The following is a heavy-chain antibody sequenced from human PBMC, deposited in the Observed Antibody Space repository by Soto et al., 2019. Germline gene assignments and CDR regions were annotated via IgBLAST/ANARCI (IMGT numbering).Heavy chain of an antibody. CDR2: INAGNGNT. CDR3: ATGGITAHIIPHAYYYGMDV. D-gene: IGHD1-20*01. Sequence: ASVKVSCKASGYTFTSYAMHWVRQAPGQRLEWMGWINAGNGNTKYSQKFQGRVTITRDTSASTAYMELSSLRSEDTAVYYCATGGITAHIIPHAYYYGMDVWGQGTTVTVSS. CDR1: GYTFTSYA. J-gene: IGHJ6*02. V-gene: IGHV1-3*01.